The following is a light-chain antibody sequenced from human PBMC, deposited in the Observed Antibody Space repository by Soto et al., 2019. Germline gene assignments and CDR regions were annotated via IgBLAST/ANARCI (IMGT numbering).Light chain of an antibody. J-gene: IGKJ5*01. CDR3: QQYCATPIT. V-gene: IGKV4-1*01. CDR1: QSVLYSSTNKNY. CDR2: WAS. Sequence: DIVMTQSPDSLAVSLGERATINCKSSQSVLYSSTNKNYLAWYQQKPGQPPKLLIYWASTRESGVPDRFSGSGSATDFTLTIRGLQAEDVAVYYCQQYCATPITFGQGTRLEIK.